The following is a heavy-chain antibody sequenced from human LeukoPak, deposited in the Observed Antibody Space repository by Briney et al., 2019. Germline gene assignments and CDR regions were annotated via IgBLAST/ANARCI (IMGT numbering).Heavy chain of an antibody. CDR2: SNAGNGNT. V-gene: IGHV1-3*02. J-gene: IGHJ4*02. Sequence: ASVKVSCKASGYTFTTYAMHWVRRAPGQRLEWMGWSNAGNGNTKYSQEFQGRVTITRDTSASTAYMELSSLRSEDMAVYFCARGGGGYSYGLDYWGQGTLVTVSS. CDR1: GYTFTTYA. D-gene: IGHD5-18*01. CDR3: ARGGGGYSYGLDY.